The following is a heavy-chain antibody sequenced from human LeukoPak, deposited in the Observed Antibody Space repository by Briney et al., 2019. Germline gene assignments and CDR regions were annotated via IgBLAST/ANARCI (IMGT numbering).Heavy chain of an antibody. CDR1: GFNFATYG. J-gene: IGHJ4*02. CDR2: ISYDGTNT. V-gene: IGHV3-30*03. Sequence: GGSLRLSCATSGFNFATYGMHWVRQAPGKGLEWVALISYDGTNTFYAESVKGRFTISRDNAKNSLYLQMNSLRAEDTAVYYCARGGGFWSATEEGNYDYWGQGTLVTVSS. D-gene: IGHD3-3*01. CDR3: ARGGGFWSATEEGNYDY.